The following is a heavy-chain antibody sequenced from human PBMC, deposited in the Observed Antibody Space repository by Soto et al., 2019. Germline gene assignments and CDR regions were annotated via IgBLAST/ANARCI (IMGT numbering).Heavy chain of an antibody. V-gene: IGHV3-48*01. Sequence: GGSLRLLCAASGFTFSSYSMAGVRQAPGKELEWVSYISSSSSTIYYADSVKGRFTISRDNAKNSLYLQMNSLRAEDTAVYYCARDYSNYFDYWGQGTLVTVSS. CDR2: ISSSSSTI. CDR3: ARDYSNYFDY. J-gene: IGHJ4*02. CDR1: GFTFSSYS. D-gene: IGHD4-4*01.